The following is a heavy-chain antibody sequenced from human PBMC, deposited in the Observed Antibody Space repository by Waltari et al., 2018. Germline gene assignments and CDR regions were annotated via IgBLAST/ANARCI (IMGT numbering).Heavy chain of an antibody. J-gene: IGHJ4*02. CDR2: IRQDGSEK. V-gene: IGHV3-7*01. CDR1: EFTFSSFW. CDR3: ATGRGLPY. Sequence: EVQVVESGGGLVQPGGSLGLSCEVSEFTFSSFWMSWVRQTPGKGLEWVANIRQDGSEKYYVYSVKGRFTVSRDNARNSLYLQMNSLRAEDTAVYYCATGRGLPYWGQGTLVTVSS.